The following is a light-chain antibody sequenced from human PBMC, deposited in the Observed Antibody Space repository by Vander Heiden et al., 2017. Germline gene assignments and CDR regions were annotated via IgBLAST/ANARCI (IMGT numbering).Light chain of an antibody. CDR2: GAS. CDR3: QQNGSSPHT. CDR1: QSVSSSY. Sequence: EIVLTQSPGTLSLSPGERATLSCRASQSVSSSYLAWYQQNPGQAPRLLIYGASSRATGIPDRFSGSGSGTDFTLTISRLEPEDFAVYYCQQNGSSPHTFGGGTKVEIK. V-gene: IGKV3-20*01. J-gene: IGKJ4*01.